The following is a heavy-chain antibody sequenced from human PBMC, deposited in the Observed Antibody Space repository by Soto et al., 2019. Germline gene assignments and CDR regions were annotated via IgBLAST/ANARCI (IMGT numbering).Heavy chain of an antibody. D-gene: IGHD3-3*01. V-gene: IGHV4-31*03. CDR3: ARDFAYFDS. J-gene: IGHJ4*02. CDR2: SSHTGVT. Sequence: PSETLSLTCTVSGGSLREFGHFWTWIRQPPGSGLEWIGYSSHTGVTCYSPSLKSRVSISMDTSKNQFSLNLDSVTAADTAVYFCARDFAYFDSWGQGTLVTVSS. CDR1: GGSLREFGHF.